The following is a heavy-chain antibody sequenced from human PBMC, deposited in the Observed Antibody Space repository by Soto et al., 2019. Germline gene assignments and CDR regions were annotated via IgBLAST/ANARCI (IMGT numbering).Heavy chain of an antibody. Sequence: QLQLQESGSGLVKPSQTLSLTCAVSCGSISSGGYSWSWIRQPPGKGLQWIGYSSHSGSTYYKPSLKSRVTISVDRSKNQFSLKLSSVTAADTAVYYCAAGGGLPRYYWGQGTLVTVSS. CDR1: CGSISSGGYS. CDR2: SSHSGST. D-gene: IGHD5-12*01. J-gene: IGHJ4*02. CDR3: AAGGGLPRYY. V-gene: IGHV4-30-2*01.